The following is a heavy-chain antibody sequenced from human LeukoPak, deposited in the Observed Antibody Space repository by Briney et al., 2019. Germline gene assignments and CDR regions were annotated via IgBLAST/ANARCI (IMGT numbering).Heavy chain of an antibody. CDR1: GASVSSGSYY. J-gene: IGHJ6*04. V-gene: IGHV4-61*01. Sequence: PSETLSLTCTVSGASVSSGSYYWSWIRQPPGKGLEWIGYIYYSGSTNYNPSLKSRVTISVDTSKNQFSLKVSSVTAADTAVYYCARVAAYYYGMDVWGKGTTVTVSS. CDR2: IYYSGST. D-gene: IGHD6-13*01. CDR3: ARVAAYYYGMDV.